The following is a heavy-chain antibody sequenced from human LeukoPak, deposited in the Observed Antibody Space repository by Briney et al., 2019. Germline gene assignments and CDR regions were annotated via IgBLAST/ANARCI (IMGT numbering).Heavy chain of an antibody. V-gene: IGHV1-8*03. CDR1: GYTFTSYD. Sequence: ASVKVSCKASGYTFTSYDINWVRQATGQGLEWMGWMNPNSGNTGYAQKFQGRVTITRNTSISTAYMELSSLRSEDTAVYYCARGGPYYDFWSGYYIFDYWGQGTLVTVSS. CDR2: MNPNSGNT. J-gene: IGHJ4*02. CDR3: ARGGPYYDFWSGYYIFDY. D-gene: IGHD3-3*01.